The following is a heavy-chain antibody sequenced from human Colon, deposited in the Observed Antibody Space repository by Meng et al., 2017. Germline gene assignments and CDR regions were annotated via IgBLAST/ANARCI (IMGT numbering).Heavy chain of an antibody. CDR3: ARWPGHFDF. D-gene: IGHD7-27*01. J-gene: IGHJ2*01. CDR2: VHSSGTT. V-gene: IGHV4-61*02. CDR1: GDSISTGVHY. Sequence: SETLSLTCSVSGDSISTGVHYWSWIRQPAGRGLEWIGRVHSSGTTRYNPSLGNRATISVDTSKNQFSLTLSAVTATDTAVYYCARWPGHFDFWS.